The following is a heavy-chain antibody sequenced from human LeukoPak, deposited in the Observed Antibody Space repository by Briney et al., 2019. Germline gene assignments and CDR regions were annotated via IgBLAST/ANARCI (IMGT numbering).Heavy chain of an antibody. J-gene: IGHJ5*02. D-gene: IGHD4-17*01. CDR2: IYHSGST. CDR1: GGSISSSNW. CDR3: ARAYHDYGDYAEWFDP. Sequence: SGTLSLTCAVSGGSISSSNWWSWVRQPPGKGLEWIGEIYHSGSTNYNPSLKSRVTISVDKSKNQFSLKLSSVTAADTAVYYCARAYHDYGDYAEWFDPWGQGTLVTVSS. V-gene: IGHV4-4*02.